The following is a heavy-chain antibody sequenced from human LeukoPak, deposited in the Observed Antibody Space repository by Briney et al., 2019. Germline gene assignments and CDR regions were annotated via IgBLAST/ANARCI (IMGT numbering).Heavy chain of an antibody. V-gene: IGHV3-23*01. CDR1: GFTFSSYA. Sequence: GGSLRLSCAASGFTFSSYAMSWVRQAPGKGLEWVSAISGTVGSTYYADSVKGRFTISRDNSKNTLYLQLNSLRAEDTAVYYCAKDRGSIAVAGIDYWGQGTLVTVSS. D-gene: IGHD6-19*01. J-gene: IGHJ4*02. CDR3: AKDRGSIAVAGIDY. CDR2: ISGTVGST.